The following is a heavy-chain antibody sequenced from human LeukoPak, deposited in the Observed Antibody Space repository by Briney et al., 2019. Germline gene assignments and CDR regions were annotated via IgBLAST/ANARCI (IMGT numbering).Heavy chain of an antibody. V-gene: IGHV3-23*01. J-gene: IGHJ4*02. CDR2: TCSTGVST. Sequence: GGSLRLSCAASGFTFSSYAMNWVRQAPGKGLEWVSATCSTGVSTFYADSVKGRFTVSRDNSKNTLSLQMNSLRAEDTAVYYCAKDPGVVPAHYFDYWGQGILVTVSS. CDR1: GFTFSSYA. D-gene: IGHD2-2*01. CDR3: AKDPGVVPAHYFDY.